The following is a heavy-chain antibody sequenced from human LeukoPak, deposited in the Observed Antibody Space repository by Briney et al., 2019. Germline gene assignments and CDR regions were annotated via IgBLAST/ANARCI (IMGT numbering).Heavy chain of an antibody. Sequence: ASVRVSCKSSGYTFTIYYMRCVRQALGQGLEWMGLINPSGGSTSYAQKLQGRVTMTRDTSTSAVYMELSSLRSEDTAVYYCAREAYCGGDCYPYDYWGQGTLVTVSS. CDR2: INPSGGST. CDR3: AREAYCGGDCYPYDY. D-gene: IGHD2-21*02. V-gene: IGHV1-46*04. CDR1: GYTFTIYY. J-gene: IGHJ4*02.